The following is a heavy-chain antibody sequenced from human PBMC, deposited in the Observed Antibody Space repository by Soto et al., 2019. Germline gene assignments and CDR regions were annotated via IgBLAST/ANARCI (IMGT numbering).Heavy chain of an antibody. CDR2: MQSKTDGGAT. CDR3: TRVNLGKLDY. CDR1: GFTLSNAW. Sequence: EVQLVESGGGLVEPGGSLRLSCAASGFTLSNAWMSWVRQAPGKGLEWVGRMQSKTDGGATVYAAPGRGRFTITRDDSKNPLDLQMSSLKTEDTAMYYCTRVNLGKLDYWGQGTLATVSS. D-gene: IGHD3-16*01. V-gene: IGHV3-15*01. J-gene: IGHJ4*02.